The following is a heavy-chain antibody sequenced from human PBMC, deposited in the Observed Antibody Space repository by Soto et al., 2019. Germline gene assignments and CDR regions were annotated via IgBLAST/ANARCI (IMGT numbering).Heavy chain of an antibody. V-gene: IGHV4-34*01. CDR3: ARGTGWGSYRQERYYYMDV. CDR1: GGSFSGYY. Sequence: QVQLQQWGAGLLKPSETLSLTCAVYGGSFSGYYWSWIRQPPGKGLEWIGEINHSGSTNDNPSLKSRVTISIDTSKNHFSLKLSAVAAADTAVYYCARGTGWGSYRQERYYYMDVWGKGSTVTVSS. D-gene: IGHD3-16*02. CDR2: INHSGST. J-gene: IGHJ6*03.